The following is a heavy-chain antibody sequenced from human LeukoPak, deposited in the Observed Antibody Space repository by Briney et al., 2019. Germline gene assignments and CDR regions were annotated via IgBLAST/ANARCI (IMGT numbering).Heavy chain of an antibody. CDR3: ARLHYYDSSGYHQ. CDR1: GYSISSGYY. CDR2: IYHSGST. D-gene: IGHD3-22*01. Sequence: RPSKTLSLTCTVSGYSISSGYYWGWIRQPPGKGLEWIGSIYHSGSTYYNPSLKSRVTISVDTSKNQFSLKLSSVTAADTAVYYCARLHYYDSSGYHQWGQGTLVTVSS. J-gene: IGHJ4*02. V-gene: IGHV4-38-2*02.